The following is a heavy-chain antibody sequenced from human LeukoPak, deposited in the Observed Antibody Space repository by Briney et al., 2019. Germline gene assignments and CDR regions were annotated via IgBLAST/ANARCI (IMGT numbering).Heavy chain of an antibody. CDR2: IYYSGST. J-gene: IGHJ6*04. D-gene: IGHD2-15*01. CDR1: GGPISSYY. Sequence: KPSETLSLTCTVSGGPISSYYWNWIRQPPGKGLEWIGYIYYSGSTNYNPSLKSRVTISVDTSKNQFSLKLSSVTAADTAVYYCARTPRTPYYGMGVWGKGTTVTVSS. CDR3: ARTPRTPYYGMGV. V-gene: IGHV4-59*01.